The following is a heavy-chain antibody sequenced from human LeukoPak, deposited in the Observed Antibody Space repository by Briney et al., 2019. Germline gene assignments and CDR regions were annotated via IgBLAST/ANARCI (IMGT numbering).Heavy chain of an antibody. V-gene: IGHV1-2*02. CDR1: GYTFTDYY. CDR3: ERVWRPLLPGYSARRFDP. D-gene: IGHD5-12*01. CDR2: INPKNGDT. J-gene: IGHJ5*02. Sequence: GASVKVSCKASGYTFTDYYMHWVRQAPGQGLEWMGWINPKNGDTKYAQQFQGRVTMTRDTSISSAHMELRRLRSDDTAVYYCERVWRPLLPGYSARRFDPWGQGTLVTVSS.